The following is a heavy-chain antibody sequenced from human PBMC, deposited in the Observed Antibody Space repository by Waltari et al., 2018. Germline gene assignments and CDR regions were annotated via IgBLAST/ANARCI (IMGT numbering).Heavy chain of an antibody. V-gene: IGHV4-59*13. CDR1: GGSISSYY. Sequence: QVQLQESGPGLVKPSETLSLTCTVSGGSISSYYWSWIRQPPGKGLEWIGYIYYSGSTNYNPSLKSRVTISVDTSKNQFSLKLSSVTAADTAVYYCARDPRKVHYDFWSGYQGYGMDVWGQGTTVTVSS. CDR3: ARDPRKVHYDFWSGYQGYGMDV. J-gene: IGHJ6*02. CDR2: IYYSGST. D-gene: IGHD3-3*01.